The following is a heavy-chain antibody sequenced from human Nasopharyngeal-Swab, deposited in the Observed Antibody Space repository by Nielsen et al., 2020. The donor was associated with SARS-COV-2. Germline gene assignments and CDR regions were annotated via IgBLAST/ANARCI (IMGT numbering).Heavy chain of an antibody. Sequence: SETLSLTCTVSGGSISSYYWSWIRQPPGKGLEWIGYIYYSGSTNYNPSLKSRVTISVDTSKNQFSLKLSSVTAADTAVYYCARDTTVTSYCYYGMDVWGQGTTVTVSS. J-gene: IGHJ6*02. CDR3: ARDTTVTSYCYYGMDV. CDR2: IYYSGST. V-gene: IGHV4-59*01. D-gene: IGHD4-11*01. CDR1: GGSISSYY.